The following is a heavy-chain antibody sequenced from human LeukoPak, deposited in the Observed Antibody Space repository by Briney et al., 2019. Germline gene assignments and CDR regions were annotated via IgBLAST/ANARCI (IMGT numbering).Heavy chain of an antibody. J-gene: IGHJ4*02. CDR1: GFTFSSYG. CDR2: IQYDGSNK. V-gene: IGHV3-30*02. D-gene: IGHD3-16*01. CDR3: ARGLGGQPWYFDY. Sequence: GGSLRLSCAASGFTFSSYGMHWVRQAPGKGLEWVAFIQYDGSNKYYADSVKGRFTISRDNSKNTLFLQMNSLRAEDTAVYYCARGLGGQPWYFDYWGQGTLVTVSS.